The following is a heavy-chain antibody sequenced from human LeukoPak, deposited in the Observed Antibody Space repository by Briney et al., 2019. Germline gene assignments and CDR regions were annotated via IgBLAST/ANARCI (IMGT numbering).Heavy chain of an antibody. J-gene: IGHJ4*02. Sequence: GGSLRLSCAASGFNFARYTMNWVRQAPGKGLEWVSSISGDSLSGGGDSGHVYSADAVKGRFSISRDNAKSSVFLHMNSLRVADTAVYYCARDVGGDDYWGQGTLVTVSS. CDR2: ISGDSLSGGGDSGHV. CDR3: ARDVGGDDY. D-gene: IGHD1-26*01. V-gene: IGHV3-21*01. CDR1: GFNFARYT.